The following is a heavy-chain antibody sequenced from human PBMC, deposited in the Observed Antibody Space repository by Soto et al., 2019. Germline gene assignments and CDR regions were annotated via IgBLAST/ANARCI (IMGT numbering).Heavy chain of an antibody. CDR2: MNPGSGKT. V-gene: IGHV1-8*02. D-gene: IGHD3-16*01. CDR3: ARMASFGTLNWFDP. J-gene: IGHJ5*02. CDR1: GYTFINYD. Sequence: ASVKVSCKASGYTFINYDISWVRQATGQGLEWMGWMNPGSGKTGYANKFQGRVTMTRDASTSAAHLELSSLTSEDTAVYYCARMASFGTLNWFDPWGQGTLVTVSS.